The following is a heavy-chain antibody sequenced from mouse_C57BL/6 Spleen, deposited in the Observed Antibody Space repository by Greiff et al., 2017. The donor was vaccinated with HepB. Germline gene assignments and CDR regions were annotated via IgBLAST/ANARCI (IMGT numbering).Heavy chain of an antibody. CDR2: ISNGGGST. D-gene: IGHD2-5*01. V-gene: IGHV5-12*01. CDR1: GFTFSDYY. Sequence: EVHLVESGGGLVQPGGSLKLSCAASGFTFSDYYMYWVRQTPEKRLAWVAYISNGGGSTYYPDTVKGRFTISRDNAKNTLYLQMSRLKSEDTAMYYCARQDSNTWFAYWGQGTLVTVSA. CDR3: ARQDSNTWFAY. J-gene: IGHJ3*01.